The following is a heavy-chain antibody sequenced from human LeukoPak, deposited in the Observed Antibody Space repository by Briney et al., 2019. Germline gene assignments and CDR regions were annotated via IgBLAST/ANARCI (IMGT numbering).Heavy chain of an antibody. J-gene: IGHJ5*02. D-gene: IGHD4-17*01. CDR2: IYTSGST. Sequence: PSETLSLTCTVSGGSISSYYWSWMRQPVGKGLEWIGRIYTSGSTKYNPSLKSRVTMSVDTSKNQFSLKLSSVTAADTAVHYCARDKTGDYGDLNWFDPWGQGTLVTVSS. CDR3: ARDKTGDYGDLNWFDP. CDR1: GGSISSYY. V-gene: IGHV4-4*07.